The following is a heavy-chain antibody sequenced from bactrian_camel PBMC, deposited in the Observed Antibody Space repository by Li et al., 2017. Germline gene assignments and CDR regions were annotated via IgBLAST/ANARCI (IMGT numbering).Heavy chain of an antibody. CDR1: GFTFDDSD. J-gene: IGHJ4*01. D-gene: IGHD5*01. V-gene: IGHV3S63*01. CDR3: AEGWTHNY. CDR2: TNGSHGRT. Sequence: HVQLVESGGGSVQAGETLRLSCTASGFTFDDSDMGWFRQAPGTGCDMVSTNGSHGRTYYAASVKGRFTISKDNAKSTVYLELSSLKTEDTAMYFCAEGWTHNYWGQGTQVTVS.